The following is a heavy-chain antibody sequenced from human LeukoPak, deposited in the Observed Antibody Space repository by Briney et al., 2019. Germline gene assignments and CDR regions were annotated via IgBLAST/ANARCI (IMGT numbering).Heavy chain of an antibody. D-gene: IGHD5-18*01. CDR1: GFTVDSNY. CDR2: IKSKTDGGTT. CDR3: TTNQKWIQLWF. V-gene: IGHV3-15*01. Sequence: PGGSLRLSCAASGFTVDSNYLSWVRQAPGKGLEWVGRIKSKTDGGTTDYAAPVKGRFTISRDDSKNTLYLQMNSLKTEDTAVYYCTTNQKWIQLWFWGQGTLATVSS. J-gene: IGHJ4*02.